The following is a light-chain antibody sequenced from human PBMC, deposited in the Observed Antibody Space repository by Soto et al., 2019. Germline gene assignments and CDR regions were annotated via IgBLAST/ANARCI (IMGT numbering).Light chain of an antibody. CDR1: NSDVGGYNY. CDR2: EVS. J-gene: IGLJ2*01. Sequence: QSALTQPASVSGSPGQSITISCTGTNSDVGGYNYVSWYQQHSGKAPKLMIYEVSNRPSGVSNRFSGSKSGNTASLTISGLQSEDEADYYCSSYTSINTLDVVFGGGTKVTVL. V-gene: IGLV2-14*01. CDR3: SSYTSINTLDVV.